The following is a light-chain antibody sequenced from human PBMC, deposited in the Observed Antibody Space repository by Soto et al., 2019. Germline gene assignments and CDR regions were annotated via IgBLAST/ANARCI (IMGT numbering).Light chain of an antibody. Sequence: AIQMTQSPSSLSGAVGGRVTITCRASQGIKNDLNWYQQKPGKAPQLLIYGASTLQRGVPSRFSGSGSGIDFTLTISSLQPEDFATYYCLQDFKYPRTFGPGTRGDL. J-gene: IGKJ3*01. CDR1: QGIKND. V-gene: IGKV1-6*01. CDR2: GAS. CDR3: LQDFKYPRT.